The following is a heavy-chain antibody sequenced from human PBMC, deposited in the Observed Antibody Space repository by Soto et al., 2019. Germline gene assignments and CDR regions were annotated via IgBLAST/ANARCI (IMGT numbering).Heavy chain of an antibody. Sequence: QVQLQESGPGLVKPSDTLSLTCTVSGGSISGYYWSWIRQSPGKGLEYIGYIYYRGSTNYNPSLKSRVTMSVDTYRNQFYLKVNSVTAADTAVYYCARQQLLPFYYALDVWGQGTTVTVSS. CDR1: GGSISGYY. CDR3: ARQQLLPFYYALDV. D-gene: IGHD6-13*01. CDR2: IYYRGST. J-gene: IGHJ6*02. V-gene: IGHV4-59*07.